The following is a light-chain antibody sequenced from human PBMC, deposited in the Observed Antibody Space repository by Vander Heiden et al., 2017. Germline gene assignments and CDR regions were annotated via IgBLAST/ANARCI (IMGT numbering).Light chain of an antibody. CDR3: QQRYSTPMT. CDR1: QSISSY. V-gene: IGKV1-39*01. Sequence: DIQMTQSPSSLSASVGDRVTITCRASQSISSYLNWYQQKPGKAPKLLIYAASSLQSGVPSRFSGSGSGTDFTLTISRLQPEDFATYYCQQRYSTPMTFGQGTKVEIK. J-gene: IGKJ1*01. CDR2: AAS.